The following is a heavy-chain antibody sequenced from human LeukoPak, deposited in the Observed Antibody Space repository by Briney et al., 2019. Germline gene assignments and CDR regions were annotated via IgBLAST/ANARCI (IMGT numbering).Heavy chain of an antibody. D-gene: IGHD2-2*01. CDR1: GSSFTSYW. CDR3: ARFPTTLVGYCSSTSRSAAFDY. V-gene: IGHV5-51*01. Sequence: GAPLQISCQGSGSSFTSYWIGWGRQLPGKGLEWMGIIYPGDSNTRYNPSFQGQVTISADKSISTAYLQWSSLKASDTAMDYCARFPTTLVGYCSSTSRSAAFDYWGQGTLVTVSS. J-gene: IGHJ4*02. CDR2: IYPGDSNT.